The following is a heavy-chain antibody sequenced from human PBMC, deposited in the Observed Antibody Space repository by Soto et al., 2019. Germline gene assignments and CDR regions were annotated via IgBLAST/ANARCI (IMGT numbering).Heavy chain of an antibody. V-gene: IGHV3-48*02. CDR1: GFTFSTYW. D-gene: IGHD2-21*01. J-gene: IGHJ4*02. CDR3: ATWAIAVGGEGF. CDR2: ISSTGDLI. Sequence: PGGSLRLSCAASGFTFSTYWMHWIRQVPGKGLEWISYISSTGDLIFYADSVKGRFTIARDIAKNSLYLQMDSLRDEDSAVYYCATWAIAVGGEGFWGQGTLVT.